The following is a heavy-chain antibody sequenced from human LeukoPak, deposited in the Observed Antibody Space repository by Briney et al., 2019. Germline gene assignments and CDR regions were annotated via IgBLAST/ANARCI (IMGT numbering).Heavy chain of an antibody. CDR3: AKGFYGSGTYYNPYFDY. CDR1: GFTFRKYA. CDR2: ITNGGSA. J-gene: IGHJ4*02. D-gene: IGHD3-10*01. Sequence: GGSLRLSCAGSGFTFRKYAMNWVREAPGRGLEWVAGITNGGSAHYGESVKGRFTTSRDDSKSTLYLQMNTMRAEDTAVYYCAKGFYGSGTYYNPYFDYWGQGTLVTVSS. V-gene: IGHV3-23*01.